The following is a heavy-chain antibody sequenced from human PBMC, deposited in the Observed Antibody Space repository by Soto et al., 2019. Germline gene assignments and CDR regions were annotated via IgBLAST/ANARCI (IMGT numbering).Heavy chain of an antibody. J-gene: IGHJ4*02. CDR1: GFAFNKFG. CDR3: AKGGEVGGVLVDH. Sequence: QVQLVESGGGVVQPGTSLRLSCEASGFAFNKFGMHWVRQAPGTGLEWVAFISYDGSYQYYADSVQGRLTITRENSMNTLNMQLNSLRREDTAVYYCAKGGEVGGVLVDHLGQGTLVTVS. CDR2: ISYDGSYQ. D-gene: IGHD1-26*01. V-gene: IGHV3-30*18.